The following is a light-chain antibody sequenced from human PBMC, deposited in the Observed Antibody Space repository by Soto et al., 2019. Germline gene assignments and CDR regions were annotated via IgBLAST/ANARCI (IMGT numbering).Light chain of an antibody. CDR1: SSDVGGYNY. CDR2: EVS. CDR3: SSFTITTTLV. Sequence: QSALTQPASVSGSPGQSITISCTGTSSDVGGYNYVSWYQKYPDKAPKLMIYEVSNRPSGVSDRFSGSKSGNTASLTISGLQAEDEGDYFCSSFTITTTLVFGGGTKLTVL. J-gene: IGLJ2*01. V-gene: IGLV2-14*01.